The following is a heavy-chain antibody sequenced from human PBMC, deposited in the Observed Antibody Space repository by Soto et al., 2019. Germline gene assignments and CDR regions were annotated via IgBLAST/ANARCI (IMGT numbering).Heavy chain of an antibody. Sequence: SETLSLTCTVSGGSISSGGYYWSWIRQHPGKGLEWIGYIYYSGSTYYNPSLKSRVTISVDTSKNQFSLKLSSVTAADTAVYYCARGPITMVRGAHYFDYWGQGTLVTVSS. CDR1: GGSISSGGYY. V-gene: IGHV4-31*03. CDR3: ARGPITMVRGAHYFDY. D-gene: IGHD3-10*01. CDR2: IYYSGST. J-gene: IGHJ4*02.